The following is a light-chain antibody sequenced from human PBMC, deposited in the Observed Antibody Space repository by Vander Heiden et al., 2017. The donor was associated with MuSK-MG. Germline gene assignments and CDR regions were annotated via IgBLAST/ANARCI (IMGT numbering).Light chain of an antibody. CDR1: ALQKQY. CDR3: QSADSSGTYPV. J-gene: IGLJ3*02. CDR2: KDS. Sequence: SYELPQPPSVSVSPGQTARITCSGPALQKQYAYWYQQKPGKAPVLVIYKDSERPSGIPERFSGSSSGTTVTLTISGVQAEDEADYYCQSADSSGTYPVFGGGTKLTVL. V-gene: IGLV3-25*03.